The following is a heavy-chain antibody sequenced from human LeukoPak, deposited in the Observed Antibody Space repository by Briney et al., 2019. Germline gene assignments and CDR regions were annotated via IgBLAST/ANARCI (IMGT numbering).Heavy chain of an antibody. Sequence: GGSLRLSCAASGFTFSSYWMSWVRQAPGKGLEWVANIKQDGSEKYYVDSVKGRFTISRDNAKNSLYLQMNSLRAEDTAVYYCARWQQLVRYSWFDPWGQGTLAAVSS. J-gene: IGHJ5*02. V-gene: IGHV3-7*05. CDR2: IKQDGSEK. CDR3: ARWQQLVRYSWFDP. CDR1: GFTFSSYW. D-gene: IGHD6-13*01.